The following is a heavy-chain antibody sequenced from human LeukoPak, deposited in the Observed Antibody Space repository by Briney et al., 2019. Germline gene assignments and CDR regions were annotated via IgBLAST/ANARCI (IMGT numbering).Heavy chain of an antibody. J-gene: IGHJ4*02. Sequence: SETLSLTCAVYGGSFSGYYWSWIRQPPGKGREWIGEINHSGSTNYNPSLKSRVTISVDTSKNQFSLKLSSVTAADTAVYYCARGYLYCSSTSCPQNYFDYWGQGTLVTVSS. CDR3: ARGYLYCSSTSCPQNYFDY. V-gene: IGHV4-34*01. CDR2: INHSGST. D-gene: IGHD2-2*01. CDR1: GGSFSGYY.